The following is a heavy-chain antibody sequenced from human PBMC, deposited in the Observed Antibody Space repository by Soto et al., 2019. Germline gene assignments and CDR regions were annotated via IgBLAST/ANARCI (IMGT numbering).Heavy chain of an antibody. CDR3: ARIGVWSGYYIDY. J-gene: IGHJ4*02. Sequence: LSLTCTVSGGSVSSGSYYWSWIRQPPGKGLEWIGYIYYSGSTNYNPSLQSRVTISVDTSKNQFSLKLSSVTAADTAVYYCARIGVWSGYYIDYWGQGTLVTVSS. CDR1: GGSVSSGSYY. V-gene: IGHV4-61*01. CDR2: IYYSGST. D-gene: IGHD3-3*01.